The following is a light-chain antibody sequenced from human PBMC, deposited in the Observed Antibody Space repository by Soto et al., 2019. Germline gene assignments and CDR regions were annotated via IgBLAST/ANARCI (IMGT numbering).Light chain of an antibody. CDR1: QSISTY. CDR3: QQHFYTPPLT. V-gene: IGKV1-39*01. J-gene: IGKJ4*02. Sequence: DIQMTQSTSSLSASIGDIITITCRTSQSISTYLNWYQQKTGKAPKLLIYGASTLQNGVPSRFSGSGYATNYTHAISSLPPEDFATYYCQQHFYTPPLTFGGGTKVEMK. CDR2: GAS.